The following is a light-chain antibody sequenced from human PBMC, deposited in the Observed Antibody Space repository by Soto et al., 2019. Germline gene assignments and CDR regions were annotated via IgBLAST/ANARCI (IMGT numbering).Light chain of an antibody. CDR1: SRDIGGYDF. CDR3: SSYSETNICV. V-gene: IGLV2-8*01. J-gene: IGLJ1*01. Sequence: ALAQPPSASGSPGQAVTISCTGTSRDIGGYDFVSWYQVRPGEAPQLIIYNVNGRPSGVPRRFSGSKSGNTASLTVSGLQAVDEADYYCSSYSETNICVFGTGTKVTVL. CDR2: NVN.